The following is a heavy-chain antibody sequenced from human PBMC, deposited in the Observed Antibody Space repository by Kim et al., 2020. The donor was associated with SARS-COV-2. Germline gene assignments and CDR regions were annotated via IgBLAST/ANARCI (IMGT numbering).Heavy chain of an antibody. D-gene: IGHD6-19*01. CDR2: IYYSGST. CDR1: GGSISSYY. Sequence: SETLSLTCTVSGGSISSYYWSWIRQPPGKGLEWIGYIYYSGSTNYNPSLKSRVTISVDTSKNQFSLKLSSVTAADTAVYYCARHGAGWYGSGNWFDPWGQGTLVTVSS. V-gene: IGHV4-59*08. CDR3: ARHGAGWYGSGNWFDP. J-gene: IGHJ5*02.